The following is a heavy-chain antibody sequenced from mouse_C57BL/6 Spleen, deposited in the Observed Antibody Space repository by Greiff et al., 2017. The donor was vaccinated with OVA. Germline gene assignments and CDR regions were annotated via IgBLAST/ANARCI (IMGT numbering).Heavy chain of an antibody. CDR3: ARGDTTVVEDWFAY. D-gene: IGHD1-1*01. J-gene: IGHJ3*01. Sequence: VQLQQSGAELVKPGASVKLSCKASGYTFTSYWMHWVKQRPGQGLEWIGMIHPNSGSTNYNEKFKSKATLTVDKSSSTAYMQLSSLTSEDSAVYYCARGDTTVVEDWFAYWGQGTLVTVSA. CDR1: GYTFTSYW. V-gene: IGHV1-64*01. CDR2: IHPNSGST.